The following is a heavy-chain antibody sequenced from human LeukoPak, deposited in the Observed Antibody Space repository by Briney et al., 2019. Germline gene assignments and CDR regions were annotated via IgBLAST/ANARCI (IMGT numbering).Heavy chain of an antibody. CDR1: GFTFSSYG. CDR3: TRDPLIYGDYPYYFDY. J-gene: IGHJ4*02. D-gene: IGHD4-17*01. V-gene: IGHV3-49*04. Sequence: GRSLRLSCAASGFTFSSYGMHWVRQAPGKGLEWVGFIRGKAYGGTTEYAASVKGRFTISRDDSKSIAYLQMNSLKTEDTAVYYCTRDPLIYGDYPYYFDYWGQGTLVTVSS. CDR2: IRGKAYGGTT.